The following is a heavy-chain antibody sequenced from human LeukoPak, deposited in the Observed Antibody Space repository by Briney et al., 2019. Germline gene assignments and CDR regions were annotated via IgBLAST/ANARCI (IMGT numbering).Heavy chain of an antibody. V-gene: IGHV3-23*01. CDR1: GLTFSNFA. Sequence: GGSLRLSCAASGLTFSNFAKTWVRQTPGKGLEWVSALSASGGGTFYAPSVKGRFTISRDNSKNTVSLQMNNLRAEDTALYYCATVLHTSMTTWAAFDTWGQGTMVTVSS. CDR2: LSASGGGT. J-gene: IGHJ3*02. D-gene: IGHD5-18*01. CDR3: ATVLHTSMTTWAAFDT.